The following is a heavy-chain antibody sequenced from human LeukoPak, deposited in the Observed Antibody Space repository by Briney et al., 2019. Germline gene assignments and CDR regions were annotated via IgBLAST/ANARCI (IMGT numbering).Heavy chain of an antibody. Sequence: GESLKISCKGSGYNFTNYWIGWVRQMPGKGLEWMGIIYPGDSDTRYSPSFQGQVTISADKSISTAYLQWSSLKASDTAIVNCARHYCSSASCFEGYYYYMDVWGKGTTVTVSS. J-gene: IGHJ6*03. CDR2: IYPGDSDT. CDR3: ARHYCSSASCFEGYYYYMDV. CDR1: GYNFTNYW. V-gene: IGHV5-51*01. D-gene: IGHD2-2*01.